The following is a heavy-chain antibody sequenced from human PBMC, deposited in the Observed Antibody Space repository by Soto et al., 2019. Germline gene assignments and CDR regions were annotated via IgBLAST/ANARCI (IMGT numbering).Heavy chain of an antibody. D-gene: IGHD3-22*01. Sequence: ASVKVSCKASGYTFTGYYIHWVRQAPGQGLEWMGWINPNGGGTKYAQKFQGWVTMTRDTSISTAYMELSRLRSDDTAVYYCARHDTYYDSSGYSSPFDYWGQGTLVTVSS. CDR3: ARHDTYYDSSGYSSPFDY. CDR1: GYTFTGYY. J-gene: IGHJ4*02. V-gene: IGHV1-2*04. CDR2: INPNGGGT.